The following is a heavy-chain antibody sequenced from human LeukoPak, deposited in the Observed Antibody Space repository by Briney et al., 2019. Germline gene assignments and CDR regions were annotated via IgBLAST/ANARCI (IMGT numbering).Heavy chain of an antibody. J-gene: IGHJ6*03. Sequence: SETLSLTCTVSGGSISSSSYYWGWIRQPPGKGLEWIGSIYYSGSTYYNPSLKSRVTISVDTSKNQFSLKLSSVTAADTAVYYCARASVYYYMDVWGEGTTVTVSS. CDR1: GGSISSSSYY. CDR2: IYYSGST. CDR3: ARASVYYYMDV. V-gene: IGHV4-39*07.